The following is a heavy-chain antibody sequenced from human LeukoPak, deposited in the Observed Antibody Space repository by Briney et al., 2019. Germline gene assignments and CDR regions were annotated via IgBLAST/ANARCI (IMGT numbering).Heavy chain of an antibody. CDR2: INHSGST. CDR3: ARDGTYYDFWRALGMDV. D-gene: IGHD3-3*01. J-gene: IGHJ6*02. CDR1: GGSFSGYY. Sequence: SETLSLTCAVYGGSFSGYYWSWIRKPPGKGLEWIGEINHSGSTNYNPSLKSRVTISVDTSKNQFSLKLSSVTAADTAVYYCARDGTYYDFWRALGMDVWGQGTTVTVSS. V-gene: IGHV4-34*01.